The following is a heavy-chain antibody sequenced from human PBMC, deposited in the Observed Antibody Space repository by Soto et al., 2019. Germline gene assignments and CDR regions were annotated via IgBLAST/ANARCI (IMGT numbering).Heavy chain of an antibody. CDR3: ARGRAMVKYFDY. J-gene: IGHJ4*02. D-gene: IGHD5-18*01. CDR2: IYYSGST. V-gene: IGHV4-31*03. Sequence: TSETLSLTCTVSGGSISSGGYYWSWIRQHPGKGLEWIGYIYYSGSTYYNPSLKSRVTISVDTSKNQFSLKLSSVTAADTAVYYCARGRAMVKYFDYWGQGTLVTVSS. CDR1: GGSISSGGYY.